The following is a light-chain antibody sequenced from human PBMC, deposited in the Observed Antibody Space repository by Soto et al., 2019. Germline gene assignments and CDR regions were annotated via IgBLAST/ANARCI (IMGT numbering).Light chain of an antibody. V-gene: IGKV1-39*01. CDR3: QQSYSTLSLS. CDR2: AAS. CDR1: ESISRH. J-gene: IGKJ5*01. Sequence: DIQMTQSPSSLSASVGDRVTITCRASESISRHLNWYQQKPGKAPNLLIYAASTLQNGVPSRFSGSGSGTDFTLTISSLQREDFATYYCQQSYSTLSLSFGQGTRLELK.